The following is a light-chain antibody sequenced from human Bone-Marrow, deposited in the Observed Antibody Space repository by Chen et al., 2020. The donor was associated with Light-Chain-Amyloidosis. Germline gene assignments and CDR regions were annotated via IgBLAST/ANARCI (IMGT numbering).Light chain of an antibody. CDR2: DDS. V-gene: IGLV3-21*02. CDR3: QVWDRGSDRPV. J-gene: IGLJ3*02. CDR1: NIGSTS. Sequence: SYVLTQPSSVSVAPGQTATIACGGNNIGSTSVHWYQQTPGRAPLLVVYDDSDRPSGIPERLAGSNYGNTATLTMSRVEAGDEADYYCQVWDRGSDRPVFGGGTKLTVL.